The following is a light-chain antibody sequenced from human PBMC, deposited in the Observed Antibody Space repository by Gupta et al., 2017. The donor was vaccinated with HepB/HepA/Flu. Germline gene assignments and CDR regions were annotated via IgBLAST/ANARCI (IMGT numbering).Light chain of an antibody. V-gene: IGKV2-28*01. J-gene: IGKJ4*01. CDR3: RQSLQTPLT. CDR1: QSLLHSNGYNS. CDR2: LGS. Sequence: DIVMSQSPVSLPVTPGEPASISCRSSQSLLHSNGYNSVDWYLRKPGQSPQLLINLGSNRASGVPDRFSGSGSGTDFTLKISRVEAEDVGVYYCRQSLQTPLTFGGGTKVEIK.